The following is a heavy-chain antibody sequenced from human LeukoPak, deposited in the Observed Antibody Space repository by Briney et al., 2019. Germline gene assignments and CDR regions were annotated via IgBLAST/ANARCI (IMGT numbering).Heavy chain of an antibody. D-gene: IGHD3-9*01. CDR2: INSDGSST. CDR1: GFTFSSYW. V-gene: IGHV3-74*01. CDR3: ARSRGYFGPAPYYYYGMDV. J-gene: IGHJ6*02. Sequence: GGSLRLSCAASGFTFSSYWMHWVRQAPGKGLVWVSRINSDGSSTSYADSVKGRFTISRDNAKNTLYLQMNSLRAEDTAVYYCARSRGYFGPAPYYYYGMDVWGQGTTVTVSS.